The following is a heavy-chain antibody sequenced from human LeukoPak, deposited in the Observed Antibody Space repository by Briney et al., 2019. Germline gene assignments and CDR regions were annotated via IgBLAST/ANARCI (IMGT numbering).Heavy chain of an antibody. J-gene: IGHJ3*02. CDR3: ARAVGSYAYTDVFDI. Sequence: GGSLRLSCAASGFTFSDYFMSWIRQAPGKGLEWVSYISRSGGYISYADSVKGRFTISRDSAKNSLYLQMNSLRAEDTAVYYCARAVGSYAYTDVFDIWGQGTMVTVSS. CDR2: ISRSGGYI. CDR1: GFTFSDYF. V-gene: IGHV3-11*04. D-gene: IGHD1-26*01.